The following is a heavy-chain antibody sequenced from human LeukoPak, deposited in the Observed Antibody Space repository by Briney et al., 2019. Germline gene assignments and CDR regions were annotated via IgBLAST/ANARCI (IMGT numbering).Heavy chain of an antibody. J-gene: IGHJ4*02. CDR2: INPNSGGT. Sequence: SVKVSCKASGYTFINFYMHWVRQAPGQGLEWMGWINPNSGGTNYAQKFQGRVTMTRDTSISTAYMELSRLRSDDTAVYYCARNGSPRAAAGHFDYWGQGTLVTVSS. CDR1: GYTFINFY. V-gene: IGHV1-2*02. CDR3: ARNGSPRAAAGHFDY. D-gene: IGHD6-13*01.